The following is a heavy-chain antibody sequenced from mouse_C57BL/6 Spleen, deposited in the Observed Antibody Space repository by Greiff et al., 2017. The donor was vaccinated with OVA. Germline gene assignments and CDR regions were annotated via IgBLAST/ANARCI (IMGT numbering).Heavy chain of an antibody. J-gene: IGHJ3*01. CDR2: IYPGSGNT. V-gene: IGHV1-66*01. CDR1: GYSFTSYY. Sequence: QVQLQQSGPELVKPGASVKISCKASGYSFTSYYIHWVKQRPGQGLEWIGWIYPGSGNTKYNEKFKGKATLTADTSSSTAYMQLSSLTSEDSAVYYCAREDYYGAWFAYWGQGTLVTVSA. CDR3: AREDYYGAWFAY. D-gene: IGHD1-1*01.